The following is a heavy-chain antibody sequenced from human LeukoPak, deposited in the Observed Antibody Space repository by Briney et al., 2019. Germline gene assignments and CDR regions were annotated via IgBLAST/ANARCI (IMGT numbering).Heavy chain of an antibody. J-gene: IGHJ6*03. CDR1: GGSISSYY. Sequence: PSETLSLTCTVSGGSISSYYWSWIRQPPGKGLEWIGYIYYSGSTNYNPSLKSRVTISVDTSKNQFSLKLSSVTAADTAVYYCARENPSSGWTPYYYYYYMDVWGKGTTVTISS. CDR3: ARENPSSGWTPYYYYYYMDV. V-gene: IGHV4-59*12. D-gene: IGHD6-19*01. CDR2: IYYSGST.